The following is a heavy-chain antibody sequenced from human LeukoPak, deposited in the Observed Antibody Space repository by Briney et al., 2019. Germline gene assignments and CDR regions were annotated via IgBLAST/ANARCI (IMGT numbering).Heavy chain of an antibody. D-gene: IGHD3-10*01. Sequence: GASVKVSCKASGYTFTSYYMHWVRQAPGQGLEWMGIINPSGGSTSYAQKFQGRVTMTRDTSTSTVYMELSSLRSEDTAVYYCASCAGSGEQYDYWGQGTLVTVSS. V-gene: IGHV1-46*01. CDR1: GYTFTSYY. CDR3: ASCAGSGEQYDY. J-gene: IGHJ4*02. CDR2: INPSGGST.